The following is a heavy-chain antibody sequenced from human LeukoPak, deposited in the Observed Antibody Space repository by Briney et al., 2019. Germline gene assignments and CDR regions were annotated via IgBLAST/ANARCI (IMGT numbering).Heavy chain of an antibody. CDR2: IYTSGST. J-gene: IGHJ4*02. CDR1: GXSMNSYY. D-gene: IGHD3-3*01. Sequence: KPSETLSLTSTVSGXSMNSYYWSWIRQPAGKGLEWIGRIYTSGSTNYNPSLKSRVTISVDTSKNQFSLKLSSVTAADTAVYYCASRSSIWSGYQDTLYYFDSWGQGTLVTVSS. V-gene: IGHV4-4*07. CDR3: ASRSSIWSGYQDTLYYFDS.